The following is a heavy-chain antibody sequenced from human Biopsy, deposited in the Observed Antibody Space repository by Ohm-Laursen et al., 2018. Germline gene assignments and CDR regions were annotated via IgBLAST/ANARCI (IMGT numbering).Heavy chain of an antibody. CDR1: GSTFSSYS. CDR2: ISETSSHI. Sequence: SLRLSCAASGSTFSSYSMNWVRQAPGKGLEWISYISETSSHIYDADSVKGQFTVARDNAKNSLYLQLNSLRAEDTAVYYCARDSRRTAREGGMDVWGQGTTVTVSS. D-gene: IGHD6-6*01. J-gene: IGHJ6*02. CDR3: ARDSRRTAREGGMDV. V-gene: IGHV3-21*01.